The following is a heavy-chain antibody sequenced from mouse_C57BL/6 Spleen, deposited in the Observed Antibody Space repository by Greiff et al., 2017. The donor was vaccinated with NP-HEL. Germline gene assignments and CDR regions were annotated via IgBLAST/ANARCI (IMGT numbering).Heavy chain of an antibody. Sequence: QVQLKESGAELVRPGASVTLSCKASGYTFTDYEMHWVKQTPVHGLEWIGAIDPETGGTAYNQKFKGKAILTADKSASTAYMELRSLTSEDSAVYYCTRPVAVFDYWGQGPTLTVSS. CDR1: GYTFTDYE. J-gene: IGHJ2*01. V-gene: IGHV1-15*01. CDR2: IDPETGGT. D-gene: IGHD1-1*01. CDR3: TRPVAVFDY.